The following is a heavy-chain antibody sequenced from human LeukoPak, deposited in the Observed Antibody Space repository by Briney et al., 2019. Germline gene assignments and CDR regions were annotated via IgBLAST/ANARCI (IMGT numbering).Heavy chain of an antibody. J-gene: IGHJ6*02. CDR1: GGSFSGYY. CDR3: ARESLSGNYYGMDV. CDR2: INHSGST. Sequence: SETLSLTCAVYGGSFSGYYWSWIRQPPGKGLEWIGEINHSGSTNYNPSLKSRVTISIDTSKNQFSLKLSSVTAADTAVYYCARESLSGNYYGMDVWGQGTTVTVSS. D-gene: IGHD2/OR15-2a*01. V-gene: IGHV4-34*01.